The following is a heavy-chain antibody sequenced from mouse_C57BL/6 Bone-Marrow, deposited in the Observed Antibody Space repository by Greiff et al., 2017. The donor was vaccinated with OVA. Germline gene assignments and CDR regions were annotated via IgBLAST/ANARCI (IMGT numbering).Heavy chain of an antibody. J-gene: IGHJ1*03. CDR3: ARGGGYYYGSSWYFDV. D-gene: IGHD1-1*01. CDR1: GFTFSDYG. V-gene: IGHV5-17*01. CDR2: ISSGSSTI. Sequence: EVKVVESGGGLVKPGGSLKLSCAASGFTFSDYGMHWVRQAPEKGLEWVAYISSGSSTIYYADTVKGRFTISRDNAKNTLFLQMTSLRSEDTAMYYCARGGGYYYGSSWYFDVWGTGTTVTVSS.